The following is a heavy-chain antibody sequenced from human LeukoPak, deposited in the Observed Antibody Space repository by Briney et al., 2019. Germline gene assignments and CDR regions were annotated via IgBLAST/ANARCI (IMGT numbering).Heavy chain of an antibody. J-gene: IGHJ3*02. CDR3: ARDPYCSSTSCYAENAFDI. D-gene: IGHD2-2*01. Sequence: PSETLSLTCAVSGGSISSSNWWGWVRQPPGKGLEWIGEIYHSGSTNYNPSLKSRVTISVDKSKNQFSLKLSSVTAADTAVYYCARDPYCSSTSCYAENAFDIWGQGTMVTVSS. CDR2: IYHSGST. CDR1: GGSISSSNW. V-gene: IGHV4-4*02.